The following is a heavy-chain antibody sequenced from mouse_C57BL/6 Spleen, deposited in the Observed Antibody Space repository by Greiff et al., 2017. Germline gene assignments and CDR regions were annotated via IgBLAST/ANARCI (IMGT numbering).Heavy chain of an antibody. CDR2: ISSGSSTI. Sequence: EVKLVESGGGLVKPGGSLKLSCAASGFTFSDYGMHWVRQAPEKGLEWVAYISSGSSTIYYADTVQGRYTISRDNAKNTLFLQMTSLRSEDTAMYYCARGGGFDYWGQGTTLTVSS. V-gene: IGHV5-17*01. CDR1: GFTFSDYG. CDR3: ARGGGFDY. J-gene: IGHJ2*01. D-gene: IGHD1-1*02.